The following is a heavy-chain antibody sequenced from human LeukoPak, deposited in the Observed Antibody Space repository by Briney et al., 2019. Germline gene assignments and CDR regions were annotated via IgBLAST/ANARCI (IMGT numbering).Heavy chain of an antibody. CDR3: AKDYPILGYCSSTSCSFFDY. D-gene: IGHD2-2*01. CDR1: GFTFSSYG. V-gene: IGHV3-30*02. J-gene: IGHJ4*02. CDR2: IRYDGSNK. Sequence: PGGSLRLSCAASGFTFSSYGMHWVRQAPGKGREWVAFIRYDGSNKYYADAVKGRFTISRDNSKNTLHRQMNSLRAEDTAVYYCAKDYPILGYCSSTSCSFFDYWGQGTLVTVSS.